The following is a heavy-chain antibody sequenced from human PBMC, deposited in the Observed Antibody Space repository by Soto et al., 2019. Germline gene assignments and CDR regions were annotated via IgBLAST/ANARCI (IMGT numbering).Heavy chain of an antibody. CDR3: ARDLVAVSGGVYSSSSGGYFFDF. V-gene: IGHV3-11*01. CDR2: ISNSGRTL. D-gene: IGHD6-6*01. CDR1: GFTFSDYY. Sequence: PGGSLRLSCAASGFTFSDYYMSWIRQAPWEGLEWVSYISNSGRTLYYADSMKGRLTISRDNAKNSLFLQMNSLRSEDTAVYYCARDLVAVSGGVYSSSSGGYFFDFWGQGTLVTVSS. J-gene: IGHJ4*02.